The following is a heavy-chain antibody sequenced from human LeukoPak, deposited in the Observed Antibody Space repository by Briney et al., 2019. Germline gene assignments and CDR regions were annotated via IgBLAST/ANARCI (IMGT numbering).Heavy chain of an antibody. CDR2: INHSGST. Sequence: KPSETLSLTCAVYGGSFSGYYWSWIRQPPGKGLEWIGEINHSGSTNYNPSLKSRVTISVDTSKNQFSLKLSSVTAADTAVYYCARGPNYDSSGPYDGYWDQGTLVTVSS. J-gene: IGHJ4*02. CDR1: GGSFSGYY. V-gene: IGHV4-34*01. D-gene: IGHD3-22*01. CDR3: ARGPNYDSSGPYDGY.